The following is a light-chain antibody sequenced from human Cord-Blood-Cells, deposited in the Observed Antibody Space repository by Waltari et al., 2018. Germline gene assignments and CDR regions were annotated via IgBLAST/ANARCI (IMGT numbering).Light chain of an antibody. J-gene: IGKJ4*01. CDR2: DAS. CDR3: QQYYSTPLR. V-gene: IGKV3-11*01. CDR1: QSVSSY. Sequence: EIVLTQSPATLSLSPGERATLSCRASQSVSSYLAWYQQKPGQAPRLLIYDASNRATGIPARFSGSGSGTDFTLTISSLEPEDFATYYCQQYYSTPLRFGGGTKVEIK.